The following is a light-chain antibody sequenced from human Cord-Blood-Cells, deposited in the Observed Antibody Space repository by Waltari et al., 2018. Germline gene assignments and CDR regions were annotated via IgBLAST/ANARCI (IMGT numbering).Light chain of an antibody. CDR3: SSYTSSGTLV. CDR2: DVS. V-gene: IGLV2-14*01. Sequence: QSALTQPASVSGSPGQSITISCTGTSSDVGGYNYVSWYQQHPGKAPKLMIYDVSNRPSGVSNRFSGSKSGNPASLTISGLQAEDEADYYCSSYTSSGTLVFGGGTKLTVL. J-gene: IGLJ2*01. CDR1: SSDVGGYNY.